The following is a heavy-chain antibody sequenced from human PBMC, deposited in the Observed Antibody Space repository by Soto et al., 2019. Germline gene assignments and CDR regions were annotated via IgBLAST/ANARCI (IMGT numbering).Heavy chain of an antibody. CDR2: VYNSGST. Sequence: QVQLQESGPGLVKPSETLSLTCTVSGGSFSNHYWNWLRQPPGRGLEWIGCVYNSGSTIYNPSLESRVTISVDTSKNQFSLSLSSVTAADTAVYYCAKRTISDSTSGPYNWLDPWGQGALVTVSS. V-gene: IGHV4-59*08. CDR3: AKRTISDSTSGPYNWLDP. D-gene: IGHD2-2*01. CDR1: GGSFSNHY. J-gene: IGHJ5*02.